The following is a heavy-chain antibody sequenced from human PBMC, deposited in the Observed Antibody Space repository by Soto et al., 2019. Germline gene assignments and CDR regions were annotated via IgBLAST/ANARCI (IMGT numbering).Heavy chain of an antibody. D-gene: IGHD2-15*01. CDR3: AKARYCSGGSCYSFPY. CDR1: GFTFSSYA. V-gene: IGHV3-23*01. CDR2: ISGSGGST. J-gene: IGHJ4*02. Sequence: PGGSLRLSCAASGFTFSSYAMSWVRQAPGKGLEWVSAISGSGGSTYYADSVKGRFTISRDNSKNTLYLQMNSLRAEDTAVYYCAKARYCSGGSCYSFPYWGQGTQVTVSS.